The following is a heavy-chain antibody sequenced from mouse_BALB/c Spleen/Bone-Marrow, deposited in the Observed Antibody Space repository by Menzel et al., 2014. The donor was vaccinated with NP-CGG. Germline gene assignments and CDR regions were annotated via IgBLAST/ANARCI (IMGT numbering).Heavy chain of an antibody. CDR1: GFDFSRYW. D-gene: IGHD1-1*01. Sequence: EVQLQQSGGGLVQPGGSLKLSCAASGFDFSRYWMSWVRQAPGKGLEWIGEINPDSSTINYTPSLKDKFIISRDNAKNTLYLQMSKVRSEDTALYYCARLNSYGNLFVWGAGTTVTVSS. CDR2: INPDSSTI. J-gene: IGHJ1*01. CDR3: ARLNSYGNLFV. V-gene: IGHV4-1*02.